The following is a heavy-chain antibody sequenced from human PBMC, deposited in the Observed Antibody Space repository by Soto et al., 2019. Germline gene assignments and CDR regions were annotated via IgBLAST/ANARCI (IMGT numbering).Heavy chain of an antibody. D-gene: IGHD3-16*01. Sequence: EVQLVESGGGLVQPGGSLRLSCAASGFTFSSYWMHWVRQAPGKGLVWVSRINSDGSSTSYADSVKGRFTISRDNAPNXXYLQMNSLRAEDTAVYYCARESYDYVWGSYSGYDYWGQGTLVTVSS. V-gene: IGHV3-74*01. CDR3: ARESYDYVWGSYSGYDY. CDR2: INSDGSST. CDR1: GFTFSSYW. J-gene: IGHJ4*02.